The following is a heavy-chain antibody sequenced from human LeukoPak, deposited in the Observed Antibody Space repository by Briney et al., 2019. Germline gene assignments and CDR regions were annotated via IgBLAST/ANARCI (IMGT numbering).Heavy chain of an antibody. CDR2: TYSSGST. CDR1: GGSINSGSYY. V-gene: IGHV4-61*02. D-gene: IGHD7-27*01. J-gene: IGHJ4*02. Sequence: SETLSFTCTVSGGSINSGSYYWSWIRQPAGKGLEWIGRTYSSGSTNYNPSLKGRVTISVDTSKNQFSLNLSSVTAADTAVYYCARGLGIGKDYFDCWGQGTLVTVSS. CDR3: ARGLGIGKDYFDC.